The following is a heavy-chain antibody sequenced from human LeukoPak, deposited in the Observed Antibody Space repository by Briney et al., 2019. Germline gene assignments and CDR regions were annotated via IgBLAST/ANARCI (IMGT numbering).Heavy chain of an antibody. CDR2: ITSKANSYAT. CDR3: TRHERGSSGWLFDY. D-gene: IGHD6-19*01. Sequence: GGSLRLSCAASGFTFSGYDMHWVRQASGKGLEWVGRITSKANSYATAYAASVKGRFTISRDDSQNTAYLQMNSLKTDDTAVYYCTRHERGSSGWLFDYWGQGTLVTVSS. V-gene: IGHV3-73*01. CDR1: GFTFSGYD. J-gene: IGHJ4*02.